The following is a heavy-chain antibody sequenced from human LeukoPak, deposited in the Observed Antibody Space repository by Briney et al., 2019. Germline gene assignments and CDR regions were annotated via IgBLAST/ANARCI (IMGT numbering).Heavy chain of an antibody. V-gene: IGHV4-39*01. CDR1: GGSISSSSYS. J-gene: IGHJ4*02. Sequence: SETLSLTCTVSGGSISSSSYSWGWIRQPPGKGLEWIGSIYYSGSTYYNPSLTSRVTISVDTSKNQFSLKLSSVTAADTAVYYCARHWPHSGSFDYFDYWGQGTLVTVSS. D-gene: IGHD1-26*01. CDR3: ARHWPHSGSFDYFDY. CDR2: IYYSGST.